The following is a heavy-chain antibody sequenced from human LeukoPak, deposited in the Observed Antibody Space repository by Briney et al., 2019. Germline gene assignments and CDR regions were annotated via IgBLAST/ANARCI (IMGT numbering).Heavy chain of an antibody. CDR2: IYYSGST. J-gene: IGHJ4*02. CDR3: ARGRTLDY. D-gene: IGHD3-16*01. Sequence: PSETLSLTCTVSGGSISSYYWSWIRQPPGKGLEWIGYIYYSGSTNYNPSLKSRVTISVDTSKNQFSLKLSSVTAADTAVYYCARGRTLDYWGQGALVTVSS. CDR1: GGSISSYY. V-gene: IGHV4-59*12.